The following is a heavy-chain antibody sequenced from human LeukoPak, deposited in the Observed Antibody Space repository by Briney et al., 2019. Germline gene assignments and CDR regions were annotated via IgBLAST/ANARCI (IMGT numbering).Heavy chain of an antibody. J-gene: IGHJ4*02. CDR3: AKDTKPYYYDSSGYYSEGGFDY. CDR1: GFTFGKYW. CDR2: IKLDGSEK. Sequence: GGSLRLSCVASGFTFGKYWMSWVRQAPGKGLEWVANIKLDGSEKNYVDSVKGRFTISRDNTKNSLYLQMNSLRAEDTALYYCAKDTKPYYYDSSGYYSEGGFDYWGQGTLVTVSS. D-gene: IGHD3-22*01. V-gene: IGHV3-7*03.